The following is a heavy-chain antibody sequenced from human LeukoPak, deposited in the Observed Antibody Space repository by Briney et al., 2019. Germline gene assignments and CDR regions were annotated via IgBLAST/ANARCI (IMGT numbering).Heavy chain of an antibody. D-gene: IGHD3-3*01. Sequence: PSETLSLTCAVYGGSFSGYYWSWIRQPPGKGLEWIGEINHSGNTNYNPSLKSRVTISVDTSKNQFSLKLSSVTAADTAVYYCARGGGITIFGVVIHYYMDVWGKGTTVTVSS. J-gene: IGHJ6*03. CDR3: ARGGGITIFGVVIHYYMDV. CDR2: INHSGNT. V-gene: IGHV4-34*01. CDR1: GGSFSGYY.